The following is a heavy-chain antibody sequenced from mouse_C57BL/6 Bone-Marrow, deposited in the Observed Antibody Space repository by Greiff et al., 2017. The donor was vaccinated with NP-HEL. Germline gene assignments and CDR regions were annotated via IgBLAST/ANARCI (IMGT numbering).Heavy chain of an antibody. D-gene: IGHD6-1*01. CDR2: ISSGSSTI. CDR3: ASPYANYAMDY. CDR1: GFTFSDYG. Sequence: EVQGVESGGGLVKPGGSLKLSCAASGFTFSDYGMHWVRQAPEKGLEWVAYISSGSSTIYYADTVKGRFTISRDNAKNTLFLQMTSLRSEDTAMYYCASPYANYAMDYWGQGTSVTVSS. V-gene: IGHV5-17*01. J-gene: IGHJ4*01.